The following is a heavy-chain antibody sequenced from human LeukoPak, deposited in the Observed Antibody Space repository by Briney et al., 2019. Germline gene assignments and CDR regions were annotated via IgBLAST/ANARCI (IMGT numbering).Heavy chain of an antibody. CDR1: GGTFSSYA. V-gene: IGHV1-69*04. CDR3: ARDRAWDYSNYFYYYGMDV. D-gene: IGHD4-4*01. CDR2: IIPILGIA. J-gene: IGHJ6*02. Sequence: ASVKVSCKASGGTFSSYAISWVRQAPGQGLEWMGRIIPILGIANYAQKFQGRVTITADKSTSTAYMELSSLRSEDTAVYYCARDRAWDYSNYFYYYGMDVWGQGTTVTVS.